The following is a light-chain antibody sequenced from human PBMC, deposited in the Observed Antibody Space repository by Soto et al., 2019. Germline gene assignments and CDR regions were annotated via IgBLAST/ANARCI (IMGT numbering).Light chain of an antibody. CDR1: QSISPY. CDR3: QQSYSSSATM. J-gene: IGKJ1*01. CDR2: DAS. Sequence: DIPMTQSPSSLSASVGDKVTITCRASQSISPYLNWYQLKPGKAPKLLIYDASTLQSGVPSRFSGSGSGRDFTLNITRLQPEDFATYYCQQSYSSSATMFGQGTRVEIK. V-gene: IGKV1-39*01.